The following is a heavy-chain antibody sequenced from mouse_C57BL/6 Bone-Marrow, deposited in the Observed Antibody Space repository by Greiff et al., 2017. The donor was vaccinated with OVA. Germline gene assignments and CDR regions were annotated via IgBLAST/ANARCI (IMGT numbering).Heavy chain of an antibody. Sequence: VQLQQPGAELVMPGASVKLSCKASGYTFTSYWMHWVKQRPGQGLEWIGEIDPSDSYTNYNQKFKGKSTLTVDKSSSTAYMQLSSLTSEDSAVDYCALIYYLPFDYWGQGTTLTVSS. CDR1: GYTFTSYW. J-gene: IGHJ2*01. V-gene: IGHV1-69*01. D-gene: IGHD1-1*01. CDR2: IDPSDSYT. CDR3: ALIYYLPFDY.